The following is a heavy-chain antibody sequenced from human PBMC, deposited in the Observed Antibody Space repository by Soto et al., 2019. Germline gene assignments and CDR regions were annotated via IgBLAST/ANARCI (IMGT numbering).Heavy chain of an antibody. CDR2: ISYDGSNK. D-gene: IGHD2-15*01. CDR3: AKEVAATPYFDY. J-gene: IGHJ4*02. Sequence: QVQLVESGGGVVQPGRSLRLSCAASGCTFSSYAMHWVRQAPGKGLEWVAVISYDGSNKYYADSVKGRFTISRDNSKNTLYLQMNSLRAEDTAVYYCAKEVAATPYFDYWGQGTLVTVSS. CDR1: GCTFSSYA. V-gene: IGHV3-30-3*01.